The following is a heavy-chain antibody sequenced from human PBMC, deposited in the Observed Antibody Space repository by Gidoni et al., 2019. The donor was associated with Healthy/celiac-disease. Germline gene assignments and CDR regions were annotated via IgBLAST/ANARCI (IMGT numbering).Heavy chain of an antibody. CDR3: ARNAIFGGRGAFDI. CDR1: GFTFSSYG. Sequence: QVQLVESGGGVVQPGRSLRLSCAASGFTFSSYGMHWVRQAPGKGLEWVAVIWYDGSNKYYADSVKGRFTISRDNSKNTLYLQMNSLRAEDTAVYYCARNAIFGGRGAFDIWGQGTMVTVSS. V-gene: IGHV3-33*01. J-gene: IGHJ3*02. CDR2: IWYDGSNK. D-gene: IGHD3-3*01.